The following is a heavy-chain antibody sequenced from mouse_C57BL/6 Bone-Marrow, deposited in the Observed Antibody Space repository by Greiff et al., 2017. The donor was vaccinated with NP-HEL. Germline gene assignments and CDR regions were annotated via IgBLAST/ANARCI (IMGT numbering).Heavy chain of an antibody. J-gene: IGHJ3*01. Sequence: EVKLMESGGDLVKPGGSLKLSCAASGFTFSSYGMSWVRQTPDKRLEWVATISSGGSYTYYPDSVKGRFTISRDNAKNTLYLQMSSLKSEDTAMYYCARLKYEGFAYWGQGTLVTVSA. CDR1: GFTFSSYG. CDR2: ISSGGSYT. D-gene: IGHD1-3*01. CDR3: ARLKYEGFAY. V-gene: IGHV5-6*01.